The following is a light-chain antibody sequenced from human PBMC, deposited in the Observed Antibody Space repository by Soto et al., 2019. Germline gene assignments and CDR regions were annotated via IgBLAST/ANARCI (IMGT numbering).Light chain of an antibody. CDR2: EVS. CDR3: TSYAGTYSFFYV. J-gene: IGLJ1*01. CDR1: SSDVGAYNY. Sequence: QSALTQXPSASGSPGQSVTISCTGTSSDVGAYNYVSWYQQLPGKAPKLIIYEVSKRPSGVPDRFSGSKSGNTASLTVSGLQAEDEADYYCTSYAGTYSFFYVFGTGTKVTVL. V-gene: IGLV2-8*01.